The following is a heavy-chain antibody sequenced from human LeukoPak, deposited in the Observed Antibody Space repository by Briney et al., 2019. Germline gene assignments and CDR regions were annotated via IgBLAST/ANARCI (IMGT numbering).Heavy chain of an antibody. J-gene: IGHJ6*02. CDR3: ARDRFPTAAGSYYYYYGMDV. D-gene: IGHD6-13*01. V-gene: IGHV3-66*01. Sequence: GSLRLSCAASGFTVSSNYMSWVRQAPGKGLEWVSVIYSGGSTYYADSVKGRFTISSDNSKNTLYLQMNSLRAEDTAVYYCARDRFPTAAGSYYYYYGMDVWGQGTTVTVSS. CDR2: IYSGGST. CDR1: GFTVSSNY.